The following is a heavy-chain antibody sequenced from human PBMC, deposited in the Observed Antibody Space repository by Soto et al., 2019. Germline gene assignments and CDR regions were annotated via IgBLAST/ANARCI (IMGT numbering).Heavy chain of an antibody. CDR3: TRVGGYYGDYQNFDY. D-gene: IGHD4-17*01. Sequence: LSLTCTVYGGSIRSYYWSWIRQPPGEGLEWIGNIYYSGSTNYNPSRKSRVTMSVDMSKNQVSLKLSSVTAADTAVYYCTRVGGYYGDYQNFDYWGQGALVTVS. J-gene: IGHJ4*02. CDR1: GGSIRSYY. CDR2: IYYSGST. V-gene: IGHV4-59*01.